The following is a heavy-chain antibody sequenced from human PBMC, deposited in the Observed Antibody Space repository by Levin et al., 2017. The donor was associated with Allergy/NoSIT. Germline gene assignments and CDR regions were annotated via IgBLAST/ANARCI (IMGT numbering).Heavy chain of an antibody. D-gene: IGHD5-18*01. J-gene: IGHJ4*02. V-gene: IGHV3-48*01. CDR3: ARDLWDTALDY. CDR1: GFTFSVSG. CDR2: ISASSRTI. Sequence: SCVTSGFTFSVSGMNWVRQAPGKGLEWISFISASSRTIHYADSVKGRFSISRDNAKNSLYIQMNSLRAEDTAVYYCARDLWDTALDYWGQGTLVTVSS.